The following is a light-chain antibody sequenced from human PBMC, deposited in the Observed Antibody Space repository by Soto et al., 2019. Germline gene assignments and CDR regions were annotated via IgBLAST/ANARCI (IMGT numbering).Light chain of an antibody. CDR2: AAS. CDR1: QAIRSA. CDR3: LLDFGYFWA. Sequence: QSPSSLSASVGDRVTITCRASQAIRSALGWYQQKPGKVPKLLIYAASTLQSGVPSRFSGSGFGTDFTLTISRLQPEDFATYYCLLDFGYFWAFGQGTKVDIK. J-gene: IGKJ1*01. V-gene: IGKV1-6*01.